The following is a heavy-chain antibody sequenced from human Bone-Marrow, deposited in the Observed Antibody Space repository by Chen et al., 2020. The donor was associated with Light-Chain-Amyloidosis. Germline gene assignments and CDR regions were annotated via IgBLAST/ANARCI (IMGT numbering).Heavy chain of an antibody. CDR1: GYTFPNYW. CDR3: ARRRDGYNFDY. J-gene: IGHJ4*02. Sequence: EVQLEXXGPEVKKPGESLKISCKGSGYTFPNYWIGWVRQMPGKGLEWMGVIYPDDSDARYSPSFEGQVTISADKSITXXXXXWXSLKASDTAMYYCARRRDGYNFDYWGQGTLVTVSS. CDR2: IYPDDSDA. D-gene: IGHD5-12*01. V-gene: IGHV5-51*01.